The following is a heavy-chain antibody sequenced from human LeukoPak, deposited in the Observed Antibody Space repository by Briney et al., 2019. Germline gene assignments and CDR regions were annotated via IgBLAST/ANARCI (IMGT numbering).Heavy chain of an antibody. Sequence: ASVKVSCKASGYTFTSYGISWVRQAPGQGLEWMEWISAYNGNTNYAQKLQGRVTMTTDTSTSTAYMELRSLRSDDTAVYYCAREAVVGGYCSSTSCYRYNWFDPWGQGTLVTVSS. CDR2: ISAYNGNT. J-gene: IGHJ5*02. CDR3: AREAVVGGYCSSTSCYRYNWFDP. V-gene: IGHV1-18*01. CDR1: GYTFTSYG. D-gene: IGHD2-2*01.